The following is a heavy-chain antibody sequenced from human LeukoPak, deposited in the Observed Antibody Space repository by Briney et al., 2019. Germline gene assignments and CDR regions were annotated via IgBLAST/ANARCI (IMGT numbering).Heavy chain of an antibody. CDR2: IIPIFGTA. D-gene: IGHD3-10*01. V-gene: IGHV1-69*05. CDR1: GGTFSSYA. CDR3: ARGPTLRLLWLGELEK. J-gene: IGHJ4*02. Sequence: ASVKVSCKASGGTFSSYAISWVRQAPGQGLEWMGGIIPIFGTANYAQKFQGRVTITTDESTSTAYMELSSLRSEDTAVYYCARGPTLRLLWLGELEKWGQGTLVTVSS.